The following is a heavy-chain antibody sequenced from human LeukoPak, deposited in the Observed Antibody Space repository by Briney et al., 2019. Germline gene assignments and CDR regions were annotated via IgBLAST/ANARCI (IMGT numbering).Heavy chain of an antibody. Sequence: GGSLRLSCAASGFTFSSYGMHWVRQAPGKGLEWVAFIRYDGSNKYYADSVKGRFTISRDNSKNTLYLQMNSLRAEDTAVYYCAKQSSYSGSSPQDYWGQGALVTVSS. CDR3: AKQSSYSGSSPQDY. V-gene: IGHV3-30*02. CDR1: GFTFSSYG. CDR2: IRYDGSNK. J-gene: IGHJ4*02. D-gene: IGHD1-26*01.